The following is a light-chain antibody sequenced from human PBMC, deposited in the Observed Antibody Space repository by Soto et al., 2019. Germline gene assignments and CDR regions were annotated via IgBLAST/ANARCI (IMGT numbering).Light chain of an antibody. J-gene: IGLJ2*01. Sequence: QSVLTQPPSVSGAPGQRVTISCTGSSSNIGAGYDVHWYQQLPGTAPKLIIYGNSNRPSGVPDRFSGSKSGTSASLAITGLQAEDEADYFCQSYDSGLSGYVVFGGGTKLTVL. CDR3: QSYDSGLSGYVV. CDR1: SSNIGAGYD. V-gene: IGLV1-40*01. CDR2: GNS.